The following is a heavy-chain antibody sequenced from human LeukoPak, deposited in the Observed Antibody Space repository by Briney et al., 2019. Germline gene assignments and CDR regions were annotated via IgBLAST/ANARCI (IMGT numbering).Heavy chain of an antibody. D-gene: IGHD2-15*01. CDR2: INHSGST. Sequence: SETLSLTCAVYGGSFSGYYWSWIRQPPGKGLEWIGEINHSGSTNYNPSLESRLTISVDTSKNQFSLKLISVTAADTAVYYWARGYCSGGSCYYAFDIWGQGTMVTVSS. CDR1: GGSFSGYY. V-gene: IGHV4-34*01. CDR3: ARGYCSGGSCYYAFDI. J-gene: IGHJ3*02.